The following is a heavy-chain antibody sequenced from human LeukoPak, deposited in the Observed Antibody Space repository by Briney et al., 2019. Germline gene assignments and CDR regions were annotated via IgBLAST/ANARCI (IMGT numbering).Heavy chain of an antibody. CDR2: ISGSGSST. D-gene: IGHD3-22*01. CDR3: AKAITMIVVVPFDY. CDR1: GFIFNNYG. J-gene: IGHJ4*02. Sequence: PGGSLRLSCAASGFIFNNYGLVWVRQAPGKGLEWVSAISGSGSSTYYADSVKGRFTISRDNSKNTLYLQMNSLRAEDTAVYYCAKAITMIVVVPFDYWGQGTLVTVSS. V-gene: IGHV3-23*01.